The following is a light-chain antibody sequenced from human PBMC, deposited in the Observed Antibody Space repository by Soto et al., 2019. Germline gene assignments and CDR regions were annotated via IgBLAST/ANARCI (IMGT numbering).Light chain of an antibody. J-gene: IGKJ2*01. Sequence: EILMTQSPATLSLSRGERATLSCRASQSVSNNLAWYKPKSGQAPSLLIYGASTRATGLPARFSGTGSGTEFTLTISSLKSEDFAVYDCHPYNNWPSFGPGAKLEIK. V-gene: IGKV3-15*01. CDR3: HPYNNWPS. CDR1: QSVSNN. CDR2: GAS.